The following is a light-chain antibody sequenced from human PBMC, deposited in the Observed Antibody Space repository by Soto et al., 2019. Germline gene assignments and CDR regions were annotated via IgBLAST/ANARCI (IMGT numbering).Light chain of an antibody. J-gene: IGKJ1*01. CDR3: QQYGSSPQT. V-gene: IGKV3-20*01. Sequence: IVMTQSPATLSVSPGEGATLSCRASQSVSSKLAWYQQKPGQAPRLLIYGASSRATGIPDRFSGSGSGTDFTLTISRLEPEDFAVYYCQQYGSSPQTFGQGTKVDI. CDR1: QSVSSK. CDR2: GAS.